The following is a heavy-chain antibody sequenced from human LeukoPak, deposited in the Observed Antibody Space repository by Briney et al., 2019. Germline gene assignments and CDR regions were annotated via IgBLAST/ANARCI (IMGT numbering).Heavy chain of an antibody. CDR3: AREVGESEGRFDY. D-gene: IGHD1-26*01. V-gene: IGHV4-61*02. Sequence: SQTLSLTCTVSGGSISSGSYYWSWIRQPAGKGLEWIGRIYTSGSTYYNPSLKSRVTISVDTSKNQFSLKLSSVTAADTAVYYCAREVGESEGRFDYWGQGTLVTVSS. CDR2: IYTSGST. J-gene: IGHJ4*02. CDR1: GGSISSGSYY.